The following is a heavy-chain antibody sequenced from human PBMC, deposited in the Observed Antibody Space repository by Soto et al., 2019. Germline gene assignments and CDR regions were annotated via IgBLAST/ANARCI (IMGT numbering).Heavy chain of an antibody. D-gene: IGHD2-21*02. CDR1: GFTFSTYT. V-gene: IGHV3-21*01. Sequence: EVQLVESGGGLVKPGGSLRISCTASGFTFSTYTMAWVRQTPGKGLEWVSSISGSRDYMHYSDSVKSPFTISRDNAKNSLYLQMNSLRAEDTAVYYCAREEGNIVVVTEEGRFDYWGQGSLVTVSS. J-gene: IGHJ4*02. CDR3: AREEGNIVVVTEEGRFDY. CDR2: ISGSRDYM.